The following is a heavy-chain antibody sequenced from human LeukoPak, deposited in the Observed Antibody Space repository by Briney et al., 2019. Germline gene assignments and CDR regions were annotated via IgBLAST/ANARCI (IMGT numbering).Heavy chain of an antibody. CDR2: IIPMFGTV. J-gene: IGHJ6*02. Sequence: SVKVSCKVSGYTLTELSMHWVRQAPGQGLEWMGRIIPMFGTVNYEQKFQGRVTIIADKFTSTAYMELSSLRFEDTAMYYCARDQKVGATPYFGMDVWGQGTTVTVSS. CDR1: GYTLTELS. V-gene: IGHV1-69*06. CDR3: ARDQKVGATPYFGMDV. D-gene: IGHD1-26*01.